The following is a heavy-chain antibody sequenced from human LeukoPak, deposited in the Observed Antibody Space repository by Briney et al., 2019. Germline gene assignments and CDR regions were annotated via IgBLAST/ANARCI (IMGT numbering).Heavy chain of an antibody. CDR2: IKQDGSEK. D-gene: IGHD5-12*01. CDR1: GFTFSSYW. CDR3: ARERGSGALDY. J-gene: IGHJ4*02. Sequence: GGSLRLSCAASGFTFSSYWMSWVRQAPGKGLEWVANIKQDGSEKYYVDSVKGRFTISRDNAKNSLYLQMNSLRAEDTAVYYGARERGSGALDYWGQGTLVTVSS. V-gene: IGHV3-7*01.